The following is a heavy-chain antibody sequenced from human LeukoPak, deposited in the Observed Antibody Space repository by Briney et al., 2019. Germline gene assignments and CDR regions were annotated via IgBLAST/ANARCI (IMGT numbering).Heavy chain of an antibody. CDR1: GFTFSSYP. CDR3: AIDYDSSGSYCAY. D-gene: IGHD3-22*01. J-gene: IGHJ4*02. V-gene: IGHV3-23*01. CDR2: ITGNGGTT. Sequence: GGSLRLPCVGSGFTFSSYPMNWVRQAPGKGLEWVSLITGNGGTTHYADSVKGRFTISRDNSKNTLYLQMNSLRAEDTAVYYCAIDYDSSGSYCAYWGQGTLVTVSS.